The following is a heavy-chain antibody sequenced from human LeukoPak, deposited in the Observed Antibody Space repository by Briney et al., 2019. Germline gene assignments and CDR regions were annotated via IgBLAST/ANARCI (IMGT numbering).Heavy chain of an antibody. J-gene: IGHJ5*02. CDR2: IRHDGSDK. CDR3: ARVTGGRYCSTTSCYMRGWFDP. D-gene: IGHD2-2*02. V-gene: IGHV3-30*09. CDR1: GFTFGLFS. Sequence: GTSLRLSCAASGFTFGLFSLHWVRQPPGKGLEWVAVIRHDGSDKYYADFVKGRFAISRDNAKNSLYLQMNSLRSEDTAVYYCARVTGGRYCSTTSCYMRGWFDPWGQGTLVTVSS.